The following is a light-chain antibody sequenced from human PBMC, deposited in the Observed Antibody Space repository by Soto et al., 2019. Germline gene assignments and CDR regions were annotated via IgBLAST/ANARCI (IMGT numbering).Light chain of an antibody. J-gene: IGLJ1*01. CDR1: SSDVGGYNY. V-gene: IGLV2-14*03. CDR2: DVS. CDR3: GLYTTANTPQRD. Sequence: QSVLTQPASVSGSPGQSITISCTGTSSDVGGYNYVSWYQHHPGKAPKLLIYDVSNRPSGISNRFSGSKSDNTASLTISGLRPGVEADYSCGLYTTANTPQRDFGTGTKVPV.